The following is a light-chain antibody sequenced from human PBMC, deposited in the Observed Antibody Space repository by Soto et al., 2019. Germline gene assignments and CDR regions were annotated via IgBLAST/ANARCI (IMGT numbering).Light chain of an antibody. CDR1: QGISSY. J-gene: IGKJ5*01. V-gene: IGKV1-9*01. CDR3: QQFNDYPIT. Sequence: EIQLTQSPSFLSASVGDRVTITCRASQGISSYLAWYQQKPGKAPKLLMYAASTLQRGVPSRFSGSGSETEFTLAISSLQPEDFATYYCQQFNDYPITFGQGTRLEIK. CDR2: AAS.